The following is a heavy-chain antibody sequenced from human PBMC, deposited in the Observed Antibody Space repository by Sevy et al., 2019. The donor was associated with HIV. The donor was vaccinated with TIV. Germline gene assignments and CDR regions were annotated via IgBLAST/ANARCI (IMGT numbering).Heavy chain of an antibody. V-gene: IGHV4-39*02. CDR1: GGSISSSSHY. J-gene: IGHJ4*02. CDR2: IYYSGST. CDR3: ASGWGSYYSFDH. D-gene: IGHD3-10*01. Sequence: SETLSLTCTVSGGSISSSSHYWGWIRQPPGKGLEWIGSIYYSGSTYNNPSLKNRATITLNTSKNHFSLKLSSVTAADTAIYYWASGWGSYYSFDHWGQGILVTVSS.